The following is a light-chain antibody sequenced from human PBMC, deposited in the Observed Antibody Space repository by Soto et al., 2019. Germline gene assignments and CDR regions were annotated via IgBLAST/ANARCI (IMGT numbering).Light chain of an antibody. Sequence: DIPMTQSPSSLSASVGDSVTIPCRASQSISNYLNWYQQKPGKAPKLLIYAASNLQSGVPSRFSGSGSGTDFTFTISSLQPEDIATYYCQQYDNLPLTFGGGTKVDIK. J-gene: IGKJ4*01. CDR2: AAS. CDR3: QQYDNLPLT. CDR1: QSISNY. V-gene: IGKV1-33*01.